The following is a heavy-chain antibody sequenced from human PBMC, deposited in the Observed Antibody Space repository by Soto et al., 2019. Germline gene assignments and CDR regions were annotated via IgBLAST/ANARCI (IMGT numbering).Heavy chain of an antibody. CDR3: ARGNTHGYYYMDV. V-gene: IGHV4-59*08. J-gene: IGHJ6*03. D-gene: IGHD3-22*01. CDR2: FYYSGLT. Sequence: SETLSLTCAVSGASMNTYYWSWIRQPPGKGLEWIGYFYYSGLTNYNPSLKSRATISLDTSKNQFSLKLSSVTAADTAVYFCARGNTHGYYYMDVWGRGTTVTVSS. CDR1: GASMNTYY.